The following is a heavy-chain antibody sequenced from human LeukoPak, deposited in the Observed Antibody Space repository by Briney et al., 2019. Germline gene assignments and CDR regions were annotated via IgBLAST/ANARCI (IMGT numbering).Heavy chain of an antibody. CDR1: GFTFRTYW. J-gene: IGHJ4*02. CDR3: ARRAGAYSHPYDY. D-gene: IGHD4/OR15-4a*01. V-gene: IGHV3-7*01. Sequence: GGSLRLSCAASGFTFRTYWMSWVRQAPGKGLEWVANIKQDGSEKDYVDSVKGRFTISRDNAKNSLFLQMNSLRADDTAVYYCARRAGAYSHPYDYWGQGTLVTVSS. CDR2: IKQDGSEK.